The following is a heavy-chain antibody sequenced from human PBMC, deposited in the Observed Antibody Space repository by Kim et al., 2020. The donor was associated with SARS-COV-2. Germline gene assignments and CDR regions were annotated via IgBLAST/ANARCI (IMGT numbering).Heavy chain of an antibody. Sequence: LGTANYAQKIQGRVTITADKSTSTAYMGLSSLRSEETAVYYCADVVPPTSWGQGTLVTVSS. V-gene: IGHV1-69*06. J-gene: IGHJ4*02. CDR3: ADVVPPTS. D-gene: IGHD2-2*01. CDR2: LGTA.